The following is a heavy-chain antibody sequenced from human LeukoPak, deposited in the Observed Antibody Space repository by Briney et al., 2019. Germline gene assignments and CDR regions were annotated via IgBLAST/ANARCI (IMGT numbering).Heavy chain of an antibody. Sequence: GGSLRLSCAASGFNFDEYGMSWVRQVPWKGREGVSGINWSCGSTGYAYSVKGRFTISRDNDKNSLYLQMNRLRGEDTALYFCASVYCSGPSCYCDYWGQGTLVTVSS. CDR3: ASVYCSGPSCYCDY. J-gene: IGHJ4*02. V-gene: IGHV3-20*04. D-gene: IGHD2-15*01. CDR2: INWSCGST. CDR1: GFNFDEYG.